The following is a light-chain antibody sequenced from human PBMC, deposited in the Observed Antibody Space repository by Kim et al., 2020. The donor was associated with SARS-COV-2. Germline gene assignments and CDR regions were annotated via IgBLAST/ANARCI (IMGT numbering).Light chain of an antibody. CDR2: LNSDGSH. J-gene: IGLJ3*02. CDR3: QTWGTGIHWV. CDR1: SGHSSYA. Sequence: VKLTCNLSSGHSSYAIAWHQQQPEKGPRYLMKLNSDGSHSKGDGIPDRFSGSSSGAERYLTISSLQSEDEADYYCQTWGTGIHWVFGGGTQLTVL. V-gene: IGLV4-69*01.